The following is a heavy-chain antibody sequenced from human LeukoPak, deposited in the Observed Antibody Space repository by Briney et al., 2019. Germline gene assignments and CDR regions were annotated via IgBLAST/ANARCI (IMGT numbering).Heavy chain of an antibody. V-gene: IGHV4-39*07. CDR3: ARLGSSSWHTPRDY. J-gene: IGHJ4*02. Sequence: SETLSLTFTVSGGSISSSSYYWGWIRQPPGKGLEWIGSVYYSGSSYYNPSLKSRVTISVDTSKNQFSLKLSSVTAADTAVYYCARLGSSSWHTPRDYWGQGTLVTVSS. CDR2: VYYSGSS. D-gene: IGHD6-13*01. CDR1: GGSISSSSYY.